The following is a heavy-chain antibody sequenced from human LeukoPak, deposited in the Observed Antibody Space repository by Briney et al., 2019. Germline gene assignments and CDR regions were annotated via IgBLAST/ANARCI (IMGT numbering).Heavy chain of an antibody. CDR1: GYTFTSYY. CDR3: ARAYSGYTPPFDP. Sequence: ASVKVSCKASGYTFTSYYIHWVRQAPGQGLEWLGRINPNTGDTTYAQKFQGRVTMTRDTSVNTAYLGLSRLRSDDTAVYYCARAYSGYTPPFDPWGQGTLVTVSS. J-gene: IGHJ5*02. V-gene: IGHV1-2*06. CDR2: INPNTGDT. D-gene: IGHD3-16*02.